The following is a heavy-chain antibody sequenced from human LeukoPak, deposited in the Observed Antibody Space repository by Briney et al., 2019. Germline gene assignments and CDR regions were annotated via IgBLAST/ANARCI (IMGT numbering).Heavy chain of an antibody. Sequence: GGSLRLSCAASGFTFSDYYMSWIRQAPGKGLEWGSYISSSGSTIYYADSVKGRFTISRDNAKNPLYLKMNSLRAEDTAVYYCARVGGEAYFDHWGQGTLVTVSS. D-gene: IGHD3-10*01. CDR3: ARVGGEAYFDH. CDR1: GFTFSDYY. J-gene: IGHJ4*02. CDR2: ISSSGSTI. V-gene: IGHV3-11*01.